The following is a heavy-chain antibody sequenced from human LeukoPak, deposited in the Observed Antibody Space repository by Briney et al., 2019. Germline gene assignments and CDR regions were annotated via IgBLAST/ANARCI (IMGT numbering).Heavy chain of an antibody. V-gene: IGHV3-30*02. CDR3: ATDAGSGYHDAFDI. CDR2: IRYDGSNK. Sequence: GGSLRLSCAASGFTFSSYGMHWVRQAPGKGLEWVAFIRYDGSNKYYADSVKGRFTISRDNAKNSLYLQMNSLRAEDTAVYYCATDAGSGYHDAFDIWGQGTMVTVSS. CDR1: GFTFSSYG. J-gene: IGHJ3*02. D-gene: IGHD3-3*01.